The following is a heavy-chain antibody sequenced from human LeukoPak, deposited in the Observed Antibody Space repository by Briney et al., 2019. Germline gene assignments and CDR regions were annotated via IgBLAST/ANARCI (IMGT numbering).Heavy chain of an antibody. Sequence: PSETLSLTCTVSGGSISSSSYYWGWIRQPPGKELEWSGSIYYSGSTYYNPSLKSRVHISVDTSKNQFSLKLSSVTAADAAVYYCARLGGPGGVDYWGQGTLVTVS. CDR2: IYYSGST. J-gene: IGHJ4*02. D-gene: IGHD3-16*01. CDR1: GGSISSSSYY. V-gene: IGHV4-39*01. CDR3: ARLGGPGGVDY.